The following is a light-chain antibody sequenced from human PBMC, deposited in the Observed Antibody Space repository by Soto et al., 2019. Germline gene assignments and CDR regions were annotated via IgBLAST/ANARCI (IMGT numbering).Light chain of an antibody. V-gene: IGLV2-11*01. CDR1: SSDVGGYNY. Sequence: QSVLTQPRSVSGSPGQSVTISCTGTSSDVGGYNYVSWYQQHPGKAPKLMIYDVSKRPSGVPDRFSGSKSGNTASLTISWLQAEDEADYYCTSYTPTGALVFGSGTKVTVL. CDR3: TSYTPTGALV. J-gene: IGLJ6*01. CDR2: DVS.